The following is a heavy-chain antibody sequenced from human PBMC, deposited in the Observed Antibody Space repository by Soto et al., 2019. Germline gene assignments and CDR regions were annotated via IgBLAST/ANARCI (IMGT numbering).Heavy chain of an antibody. V-gene: IGHV4-39*01. CDR2: IHYRGST. Sequence: PWETLSLTCTVSGGSISSSSYFWGWIRQPPGKGLEWIGNIHYRGSTYYNASLKSRVTISVDTSKNHFSLKLSSVTAADSAVYSCARGLGYYFDSWGQGMLVTVSS. CDR3: ARGLGYYFDS. CDR1: GGSISSSSYF. J-gene: IGHJ4*02. D-gene: IGHD5-12*01.